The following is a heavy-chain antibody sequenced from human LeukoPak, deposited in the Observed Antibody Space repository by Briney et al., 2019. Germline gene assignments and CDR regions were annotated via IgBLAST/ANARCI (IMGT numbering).Heavy chain of an antibody. CDR2: ISGSGGST. Sequence: QPGGSLRLSCAASGFTFITYAMSWVRQAPGRGLEWVSSISGSGGSTWYADSVKGRFTISRDNSKNTLYLQMNSLRAEDTAVYYCARRGVVVEDPHYFDYWGQGTLVTVSS. V-gene: IGHV3-23*01. CDR3: ARRGVVVEDPHYFDY. J-gene: IGHJ4*02. CDR1: GFTFITYA. D-gene: IGHD2-15*01.